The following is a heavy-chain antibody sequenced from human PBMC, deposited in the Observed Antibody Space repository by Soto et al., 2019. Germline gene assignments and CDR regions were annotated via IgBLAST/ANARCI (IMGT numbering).Heavy chain of an antibody. CDR1: GGTFSSYA. Sequence: SVKVSCKASGGTFSSYAISWVRQAPGQGLEWMGGIIPIFGTANYAQKFQGRVTITADESTSTAYMELSSLRSEDTAVYYCARDLLGRDYGSGIDYWGQGTLVTVSS. J-gene: IGHJ4*02. CDR2: IIPIFGTA. D-gene: IGHD3-10*01. CDR3: ARDLLGRDYGSGIDY. V-gene: IGHV1-69*13.